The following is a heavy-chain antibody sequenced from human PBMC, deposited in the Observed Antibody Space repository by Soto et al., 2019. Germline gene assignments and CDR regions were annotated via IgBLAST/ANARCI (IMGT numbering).Heavy chain of an antibody. CDR2: IYYSGST. CDR1: GGSISSYY. CDR3: AGTREQLVPEDYYYYYMDV. J-gene: IGHJ6*03. D-gene: IGHD6-6*01. V-gene: IGHV4-59*01. Sequence: SETLSLTCTVSGGSISSYYWSWIRQPPGKGLEWIGYIYYSGSTNYNPSLKSRVTISVDTSKNQFSLKLSSVTAADTAVYYYAGTREQLVPEDYYYYYMDVWGKGTTVTVSS.